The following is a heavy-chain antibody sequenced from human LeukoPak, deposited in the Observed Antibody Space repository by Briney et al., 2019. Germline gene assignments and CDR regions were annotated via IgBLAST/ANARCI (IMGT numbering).Heavy chain of an antibody. Sequence: GGSLRLSCAASGLNLTTYAMGWVRQAPGKGLEWVSVISDRGDSTYYGDSVKGRFTISRDSSKNTPYLQMDSLGGEDTALYYCAKGRWGLTINNFDLWGQGTMVTVSS. D-gene: IGHD3/OR15-3a*01. V-gene: IGHV3-23*01. CDR2: ISDRGDST. CDR1: GLNLTTYA. CDR3: AKGRWGLTINNFDL. J-gene: IGHJ3*01.